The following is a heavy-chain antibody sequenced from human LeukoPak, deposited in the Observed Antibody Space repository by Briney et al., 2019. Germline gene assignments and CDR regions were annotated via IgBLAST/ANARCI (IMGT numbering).Heavy chain of an antibody. J-gene: IGHJ3*02. Sequence: SETLSLTCTVSGGSISSSSYYWGWIRQPPGKGLEWIGSIYYSGSTYYNPSLKSRVTISVDTSKNQFSLKLSSVTAADTAVYYCARGVGLDYYDSSGYYYDAFDIWGQGTMVTVSS. CDR1: GGSISSSSYY. CDR2: IYYSGST. D-gene: IGHD3-22*01. V-gene: IGHV4-39*07. CDR3: ARGVGLDYYDSSGYYYDAFDI.